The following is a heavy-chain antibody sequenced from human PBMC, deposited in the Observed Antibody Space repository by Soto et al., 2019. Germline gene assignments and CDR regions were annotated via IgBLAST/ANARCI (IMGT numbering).Heavy chain of an antibody. CDR1: GYTFINHG. J-gene: IGHJ5*02. CDR3: ARVIRGPYYNSPLDT. D-gene: IGHD3-10*01. Sequence: GASVKVSCKASGYTFINHGISWVRQAPVQGLEWMGWISGNNGNTKYARKFQGRVTMTTDTSTSTAYMELRSLRSNDTAVYYCARVIRGPYYNSPLDTWGQGTVVTVSS. V-gene: IGHV1-18*01. CDR2: ISGNNGNT.